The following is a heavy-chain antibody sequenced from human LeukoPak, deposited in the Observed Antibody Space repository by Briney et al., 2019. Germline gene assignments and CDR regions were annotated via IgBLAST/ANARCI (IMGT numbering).Heavy chain of an antibody. V-gene: IGHV3-48*01. CDR2: ISVSGST. CDR3: ARDRKSGSYQGGFDP. Sequence: GGSLRLSCEASGFILDTYSMIWVRQAPGKGLEYIAYISVSGSTDYADSVKGRFTISRDSAKNSLYLQMNRLRGEDTAVYYCARDRKSGSYQGGFDPWGQGTLVTVSS. D-gene: IGHD1-26*01. CDR1: GFILDTYS. J-gene: IGHJ5*02.